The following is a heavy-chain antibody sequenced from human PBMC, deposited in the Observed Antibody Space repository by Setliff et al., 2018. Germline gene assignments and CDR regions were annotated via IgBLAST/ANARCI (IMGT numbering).Heavy chain of an antibody. CDR1: GFTFSIYA. V-gene: IGHV3-23*03. CDR2: IYSGDART. CDR3: ARIDATIFAATGPFDP. J-gene: IGHJ5*02. D-gene: IGHD3-3*01. Sequence: GSLRLSCAASGFTFSIYAMTWVRQAPGKGLEWVSVIYSGDARTYYADSVKGRFTISRDNSKNSLYLQMNSLRDEDTAIYYCARIDATIFAATGPFDPWGQGTLVTVSS.